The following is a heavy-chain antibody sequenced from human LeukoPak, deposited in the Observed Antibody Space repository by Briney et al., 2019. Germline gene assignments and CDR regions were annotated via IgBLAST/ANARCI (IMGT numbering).Heavy chain of an antibody. Sequence: SETLSLTCTVSGGSISTYYWSWIPQPPGKGLEWIGYMYNSGSTNYNPSLKSRVTISIDTSKNQVSLRLSSVTAADTAVYYCARQGSGGRSFDVWGQGTMVTVSS. CDR1: GGSISTYY. J-gene: IGHJ3*01. CDR3: ARQGSGGRSFDV. D-gene: IGHD1-26*01. CDR2: MYNSGST. V-gene: IGHV4-59*08.